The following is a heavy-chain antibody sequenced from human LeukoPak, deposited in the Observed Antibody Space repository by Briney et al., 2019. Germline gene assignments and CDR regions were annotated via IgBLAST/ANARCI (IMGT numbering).Heavy chain of an antibody. CDR2: ISGSGGST. CDR3: AKGKGDTGGSFDY. V-gene: IGHV3-23*01. Sequence: GGSLRLSCAASGFTFSSYAMSWVRQAPGKGLEWVSGISGSGGSTYYADSVKGRITISRDNSKNTLYLQMNSLRAEDTVVYYCAKGKGDTGGSFDYWGQGTLVTVSS. D-gene: IGHD3-16*01. J-gene: IGHJ4*02. CDR1: GFTFSSYA.